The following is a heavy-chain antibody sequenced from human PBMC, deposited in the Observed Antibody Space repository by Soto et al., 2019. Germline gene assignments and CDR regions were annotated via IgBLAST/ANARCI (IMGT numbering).Heavy chain of an antibody. Sequence: QVQLVQSGAEVKKPGASVKVSCKASGYTFTSYDINWVRQATGQGLEWMGWMNPNSGNTGYAQKFQGRVTMTRNTSISTAYMELSSLRSEDTAVYYCARGQPMPTVTTDYDYYGMDVWGQGTTVTVSS. D-gene: IGHD4-17*01. CDR2: MNPNSGNT. CDR3: ARGQPMPTVTTDYDYYGMDV. V-gene: IGHV1-8*01. CDR1: GYTFTSYD. J-gene: IGHJ6*02.